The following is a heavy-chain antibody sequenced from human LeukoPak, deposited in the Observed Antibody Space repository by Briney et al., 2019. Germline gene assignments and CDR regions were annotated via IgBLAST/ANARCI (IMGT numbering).Heavy chain of an antibody. CDR2: INPNSGDT. V-gene: IGHV1-2*06. D-gene: IGHD2-2*01. CDR3: ARDYCSSTSCLFDY. J-gene: IGHJ4*02. Sequence: GASVKVSCKNSGYTFTGYHMHWVRQAPGQGLEWMGRINPNSGDTNYAQKFQGRVTMTRDTSISTAYMELSRLTSDDAAMYYCARDYCSSTSCLFDYWGQGTLVTVSS. CDR1: GYTFTGYH.